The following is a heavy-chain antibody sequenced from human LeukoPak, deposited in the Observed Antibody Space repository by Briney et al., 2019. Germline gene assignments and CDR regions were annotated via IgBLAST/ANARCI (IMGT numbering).Heavy chain of an antibody. Sequence: GESLKISCKGSGYSFSSYWIGWVRQMPGKGLEWMGIIYPGDSDTRYSPSFQGQVTISADKSISTAYLQWSSLKASDTAMYYCAIGESTPFDAFDIWGQGTMVTVSS. J-gene: IGHJ3*02. CDR1: GYSFSSYW. D-gene: IGHD3-10*01. CDR2: IYPGDSDT. CDR3: AIGESTPFDAFDI. V-gene: IGHV5-51*01.